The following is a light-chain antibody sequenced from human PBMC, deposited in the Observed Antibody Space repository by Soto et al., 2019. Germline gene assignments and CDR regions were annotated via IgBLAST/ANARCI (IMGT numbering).Light chain of an antibody. J-gene: IGKJ4*01. Sequence: EIELTQSPGTLSLSPGERSTLSCRASQSVSTSYLAWYQQKPGQAPRLLIYGASSRATGIPDRFSGSGSGADFTLPISRLEPEDFAVYYCQQYGSVPLTFGGGTKGEIK. CDR1: QSVSTSY. CDR3: QQYGSVPLT. V-gene: IGKV3-20*01. CDR2: GAS.